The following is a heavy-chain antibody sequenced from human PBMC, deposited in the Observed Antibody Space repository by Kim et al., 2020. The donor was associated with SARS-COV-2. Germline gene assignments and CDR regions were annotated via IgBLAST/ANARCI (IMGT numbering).Heavy chain of an antibody. Sequence: SETLSLTCTVSGGSISSSSYYWGWIRQPPGKGLEWIGSIYYSGSTYYNPSLKSRVTISVDTSKNQFSLKLSSVTAADTAVYYCARAEGSGSYLLPAFYYGMDVWGQGTTVTVSS. CDR3: ARAEGSGSYLLPAFYYGMDV. J-gene: IGHJ6*02. V-gene: IGHV4-39*07. D-gene: IGHD3-10*01. CDR1: GGSISSSSYY. CDR2: IYYSGST.